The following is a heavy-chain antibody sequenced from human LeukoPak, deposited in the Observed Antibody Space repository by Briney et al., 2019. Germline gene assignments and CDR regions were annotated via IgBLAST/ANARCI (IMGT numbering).Heavy chain of an antibody. J-gene: IGHJ4*02. Sequence: SETLSLTCTVSGYSISSGYYWGWIRQPPGKGLEWIGSIYHSGSTYYNPSLKSRVTISVDTSKNQFSLKLSSVTAADTAVYYCARGHYYDSSGYYLRGGFFDYWRQGTLVTVSS. CDR2: IYHSGST. V-gene: IGHV4-38-2*02. D-gene: IGHD3-22*01. CDR1: GYSISSGYY. CDR3: ARGHYYDSSGYYLRGGFFDY.